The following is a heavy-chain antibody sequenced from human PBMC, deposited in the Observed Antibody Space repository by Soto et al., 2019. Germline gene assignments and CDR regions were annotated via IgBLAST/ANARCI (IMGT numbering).Heavy chain of an antibody. Sequence: EVQLVESGGGLVKPGGSLRLSCEASGFTFSNAWMNWVRQAPGKGLEWVGRIRSNADGGTADYAAPVKGRSTFSRDDSQNTLFLEMNSLKTEDTAVYFCTTSISGLVTGHWGQGTLVTVSS. CDR3: TTSISGLVTGH. J-gene: IGHJ4*02. V-gene: IGHV3-15*07. CDR2: IRSNADGGTA. CDR1: GFTFSNAW. D-gene: IGHD3-3*01.